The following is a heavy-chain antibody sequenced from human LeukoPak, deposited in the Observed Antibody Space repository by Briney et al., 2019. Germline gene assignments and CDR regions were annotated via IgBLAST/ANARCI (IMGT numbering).Heavy chain of an antibody. Sequence: PSETLSLTCTVSGGSISGSDYYWGWISQPPGKGLEWIANIWYSGSAYYNPSLQSRVTITVDTSKNQFSLNVRSVTAADSAVYYCLKHAGGIILTWGQGTRVTVSS. CDR1: GGSISGSDYY. J-gene: IGHJ5*02. CDR3: LKHAGGIILT. V-gene: IGHV4-39*01. CDR2: IWYSGSA. D-gene: IGHD3-9*01.